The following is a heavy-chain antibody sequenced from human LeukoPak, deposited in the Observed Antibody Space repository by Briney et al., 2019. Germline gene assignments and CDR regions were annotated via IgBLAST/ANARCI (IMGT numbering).Heavy chain of an antibody. J-gene: IGHJ1*01. CDR2: IYYSGST. Sequence: SETLSLTCAVYGGSFSGYYWSWIRQPLGKGLEWISYIYYSGSTNYNPSLKSRVTISLDTSRNQFSLRLSSVTAADTAMYYCARVAEAAAGSEYFQHWGQGTLVTVSS. CDR3: ARVAEAAAGSEYFQH. D-gene: IGHD6-13*01. CDR1: GGSFSGYY. V-gene: IGHV4-59*01.